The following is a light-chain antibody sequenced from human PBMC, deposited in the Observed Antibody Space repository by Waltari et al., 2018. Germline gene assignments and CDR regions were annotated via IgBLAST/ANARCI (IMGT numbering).Light chain of an antibody. J-gene: IGKJ2*02. V-gene: IGKV3-11*01. Sequence: EIVLTQSPATLSLSPGERATLSCRASQSVYNYLVWYQQKPGQAPRLLIYYTSNRATGIPARFSGSGSGTDFTLTISSLEPEDFAVYYCQQRSAWPGTFGQGTKLDIK. CDR1: QSVYNY. CDR2: YTS. CDR3: QQRSAWPGT.